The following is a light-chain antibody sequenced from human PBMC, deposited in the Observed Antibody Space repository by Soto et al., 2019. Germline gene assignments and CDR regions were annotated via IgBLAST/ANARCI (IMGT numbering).Light chain of an antibody. CDR1: QGISSY. Sequence: IKLTQSPSSLSASVGDRVTSTCRASQGISSYLAWYQHKPGKAPKLLIYAASTLQSGVPSRFSGSGSGTDFTLTISSLQPEDFATYYCQQLNSYPRAFGQGTRLEIK. CDR2: AAS. J-gene: IGKJ5*01. V-gene: IGKV1-9*01. CDR3: QQLNSYPRA.